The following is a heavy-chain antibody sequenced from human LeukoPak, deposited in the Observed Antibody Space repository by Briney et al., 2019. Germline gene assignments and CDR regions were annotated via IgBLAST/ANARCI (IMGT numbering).Heavy chain of an antibody. Sequence: PGGSLRLSCAASGFTVTTNYMTWVRQAPGKGLEWVSTVSGTGTSTFYADSVKVRATISRDNSKNMLYLQMSSLRAEDTAMYYCAKGYYDSHRGFFEYWGLGTLVTVSS. D-gene: IGHD3-3*01. CDR2: VSGTGTST. CDR3: AKGYYDSHRGFFEY. J-gene: IGHJ4*02. V-gene: IGHV3-23*01. CDR1: GFTVTTNY.